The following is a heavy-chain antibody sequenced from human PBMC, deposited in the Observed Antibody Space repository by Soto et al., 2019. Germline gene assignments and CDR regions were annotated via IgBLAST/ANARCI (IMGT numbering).Heavy chain of an antibody. V-gene: IGHV1-3*01. Sequence: GASVKVSCKASGYNFGSNAIHWVRQAPGQRLEWMGWINGGNGQTQYSQKFQGRVSFTRDTSARTAYIDLSGLTSEDTAVYCCARATYDSGGSPSCGMDVWGQGTTVTVSS. J-gene: IGHJ6*02. CDR3: ARATYDSGGSPSCGMDV. D-gene: IGHD3-10*01. CDR2: INGGNGQT. CDR1: GYNFGSNA.